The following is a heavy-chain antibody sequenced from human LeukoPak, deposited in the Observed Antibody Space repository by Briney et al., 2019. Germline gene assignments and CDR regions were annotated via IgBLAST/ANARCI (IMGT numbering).Heavy chain of an antibody. CDR2: ISYDGSNK. CDR3: AKGGERYCGGDCHIDY. Sequence: GGSLRLSCAASGFTFSNAWMSWVRQAPGKGLEWVAVISYDGSNKYYADSVKGRFTISRDNSKNMLYLQMNSLRAEDTAVYYCAKGGERYCGGDCHIDYWGQGTLVTVSS. D-gene: IGHD2-21*02. J-gene: IGHJ4*02. V-gene: IGHV3-30*18. CDR1: GFTFSNAW.